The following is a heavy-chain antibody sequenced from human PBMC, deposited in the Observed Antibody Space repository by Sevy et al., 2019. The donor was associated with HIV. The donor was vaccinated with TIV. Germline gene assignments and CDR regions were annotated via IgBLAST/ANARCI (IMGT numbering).Heavy chain of an antibody. V-gene: IGHV1-18*01. CDR1: GYTFTSYG. J-gene: IGHJ1*01. CDR2: ISTYNR. Sequence: ASVKVSCKASGYTFTSYGITWERQAPGRGLEWMGWISTYNRNYAEKLQGRVTMTTDTSTSTVYMELRSLRSDDTAVYYCARAPSGSQGPGQYFQHWGQGTLVTVSS. D-gene: IGHD1-26*01. CDR3: ARAPSGSQGPGQYFQH.